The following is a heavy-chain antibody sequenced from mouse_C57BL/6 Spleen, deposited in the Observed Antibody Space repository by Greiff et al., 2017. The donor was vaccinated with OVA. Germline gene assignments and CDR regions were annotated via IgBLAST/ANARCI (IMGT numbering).Heavy chain of an antibody. CDR1: GYTFTSYD. J-gene: IGHJ2*01. V-gene: IGHV1-85*01. D-gene: IGHD1-1*01. CDR2: IYPRDGST. CDR3: ARRAYGSSYLYYFDY. Sequence: QVQLQQSGPELVKPGASVKLSCKASGYTFTSYDINWVKQRPGQGLEWIGWIYPRDGSTKYNEKFKGKATLTVDTSSSTAYMELHSLTSEDAAVYFCARRAYGSSYLYYFDYWGQGTTLTVSS.